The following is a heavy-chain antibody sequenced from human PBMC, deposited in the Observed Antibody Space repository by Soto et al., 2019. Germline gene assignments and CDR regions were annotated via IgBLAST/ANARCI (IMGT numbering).Heavy chain of an antibody. J-gene: IGHJ6*03. V-gene: IGHV3-9*01. CDR3: AKDRSWNDSYYYYMDV. CDR1: GFTFDDYA. CDR2: ISWNSGSI. Sequence: EVQLVESGGGLVQPGRSLRLSCAASGFTFDDYAMHWVRQAPGKGLEWVSGISWNSGSIGYADSVKGRFTISRDNAKNSLYLQMNSLRAEDTALYYCAKDRSWNDSYYYYMDVWGKGTTVTVSS. D-gene: IGHD1-1*01.